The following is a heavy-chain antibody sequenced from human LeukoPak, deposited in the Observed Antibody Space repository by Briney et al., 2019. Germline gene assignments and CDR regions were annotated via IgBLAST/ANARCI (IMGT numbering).Heavy chain of an antibody. CDR2: IIPIFGTA. CDR1: GGTFSSYA. Sequence: SVKVSCKASGGTFSSYAISWVRQAPGQGLEWMGGIIPIFGTANYAQKFQGRVTITTDESTSTAYMELSSLRSEDTAVYYCARVGRGPMVRGVISFDYWGQGTLVTVSS. V-gene: IGHV1-69*05. J-gene: IGHJ4*02. CDR3: ARVGRGPMVRGVISFDY. D-gene: IGHD3-10*01.